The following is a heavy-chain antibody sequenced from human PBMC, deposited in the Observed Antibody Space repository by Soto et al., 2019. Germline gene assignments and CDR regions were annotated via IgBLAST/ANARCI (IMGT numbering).Heavy chain of an antibody. CDR3: GRGGVGATPLGWFDP. D-gene: IGHD1-26*01. CDR1: GYTFIGYY. V-gene: IGHV1-2*06. CDR2: INPRSGDT. J-gene: IGHJ5*02. Sequence: QVQLVQSGAEVKKPGASVKVSCKASGYTFIGYYIHWVRQAPGQGLEWMGRINPRSGDTTYAQKFQGRLTMTRDTSISTAYMELSSLRSDDTAVYYCGRGGVGATPLGWFDPWGQGSLVTVSS.